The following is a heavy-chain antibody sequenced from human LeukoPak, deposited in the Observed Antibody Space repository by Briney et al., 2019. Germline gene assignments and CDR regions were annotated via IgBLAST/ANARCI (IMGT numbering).Heavy chain of an antibody. V-gene: IGHV2-5*02. Sequence: SGPTLVNPTQTLTLTCTFSGFSLSTSGVGVGWIRQPPGKALEWLALIYWDDDKRYSPSLKSRLTITKDTSKNQEVLTMTNMDPVDTATYYCAHSCGGGNSAYFDYWGQGTLVTVSS. CDR1: GFSLSTSGVG. CDR2: IYWDDDK. J-gene: IGHJ4*02. D-gene: IGHD4-23*01. CDR3: AHSCGGGNSAYFDY.